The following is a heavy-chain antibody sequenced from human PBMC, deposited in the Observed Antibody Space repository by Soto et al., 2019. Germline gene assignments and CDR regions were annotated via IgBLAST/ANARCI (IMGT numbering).Heavy chain of an antibody. D-gene: IGHD4-17*01. CDR2: IIPALGTA. Sequence: QAQLVQSGAEVKKPGSSMKVSCKASGGTFSSHTFSWVRQAPGQGLEWMGRIIPALGTATYAQKFQGRVTITADESATTVYMELNSLRSEDTAVYYCARPDFGDYWYFDLWGRGTLVTVSS. CDR3: ARPDFGDYWYFDL. J-gene: IGHJ2*01. V-gene: IGHV1-69*08. CDR1: GGTFSSHT.